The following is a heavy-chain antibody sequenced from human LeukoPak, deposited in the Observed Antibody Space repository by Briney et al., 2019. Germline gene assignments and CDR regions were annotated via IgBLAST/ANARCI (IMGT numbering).Heavy chain of an antibody. CDR2: IKPDGSAQ. J-gene: IGHJ5*02. D-gene: IGHD3-22*01. CDR1: GFTFSNSW. Sequence: GGSLRLSCAASGFTFSNSWMSWVRQAPGKGLEWVATIKPDGSAQYYVDSVKGRFTISRDNAKNSLLLQINSLRAEDTAVYYCANGGTYSSGPWGQGTLVTVSS. V-gene: IGHV3-7*01. CDR3: ANGGTYSSGP.